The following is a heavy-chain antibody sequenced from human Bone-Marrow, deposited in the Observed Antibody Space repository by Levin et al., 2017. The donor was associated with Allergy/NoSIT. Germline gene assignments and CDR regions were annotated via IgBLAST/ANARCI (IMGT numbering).Heavy chain of an antibody. CDR1: DYRLSELS. CDR2: FDPEEDKF. D-gene: IGHD1-26*01. J-gene: IGHJ4*02. CDR3: VTDLGADRVGLFDL. V-gene: IGHV1-24*01. Sequence: PGASVKVSCKVPDYRLSELSIHWVRQAPGKGLEWMGGFDPEEDKFIFPQKFQGRVTMTEDTSTDTAYMELRSLRSDDTAVHYCVTDLGADRVGLFDLWGRGTLVTVSS.